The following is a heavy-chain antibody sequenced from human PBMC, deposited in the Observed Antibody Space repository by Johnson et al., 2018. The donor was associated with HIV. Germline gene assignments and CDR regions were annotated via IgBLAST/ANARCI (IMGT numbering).Heavy chain of an antibody. J-gene: IGHJ3*02. CDR3: ARASGLGAPGPFDI. V-gene: IGHV3-13*01. CDR2: IGSAGDT. D-gene: IGHD1-26*01. CDR1: AFTFSRFD. Sequence: VQLVESGGGLVQPGGSLRLSCAASAFTFSRFDMHWVRQAAGKRLEWVSVIGSAGDTYNPGSVKGRFIISRDNANNSLYLQMNSLRAGATAVYYCARASGLGAPGPFDIWGQGTMVTVSS.